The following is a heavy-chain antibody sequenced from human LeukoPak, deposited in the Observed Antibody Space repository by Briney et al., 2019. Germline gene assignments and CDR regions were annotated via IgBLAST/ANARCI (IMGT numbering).Heavy chain of an antibody. V-gene: IGHV4-59*01. CDR1: GGSISDYS. CDR2: IYYSGSA. J-gene: IGHJ5*02. Sequence: PSETLSLTCTVSGGSISDYSWSWIRQPPGKGLEWIGNIYYSGSANHNPSLKSRVTISRDTSKNQFSLKLTSVTTADTAVYYCARRGTYCGGDCYGEFDPWGQGTLVTVSS. CDR3: ARRGTYCGGDCYGEFDP. D-gene: IGHD2-21*02.